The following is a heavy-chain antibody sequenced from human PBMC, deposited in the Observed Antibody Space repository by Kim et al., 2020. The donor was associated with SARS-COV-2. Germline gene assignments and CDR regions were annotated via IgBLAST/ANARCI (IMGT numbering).Heavy chain of an antibody. CDR2: IWYDGSSK. J-gene: IGHJ4*02. Sequence: GGSLRLSCAASGFTFSSYALHWVRQAPGKGLEWVAVIWYDGSSKYYADSVKGRFTISRDNSKNTVYLQMNSLRAEDTAVYYCAKDPRRRDGNNYSPYYFDSWGQGTLVTVSS. CDR3: AKDPRRRDGNNYSPYYFDS. CDR1: GFTFSSYA. D-gene: IGHD5-12*01. V-gene: IGHV3-33*06.